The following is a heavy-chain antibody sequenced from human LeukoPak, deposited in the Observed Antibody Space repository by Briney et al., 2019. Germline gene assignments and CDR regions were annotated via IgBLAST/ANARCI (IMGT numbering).Heavy chain of an antibody. CDR2: IYPGDSDT. V-gene: IGHV5-51*01. CDR1: GYRFTSYW. J-gene: IGHJ6*02. CDR3: ARLLGYCSSTSCYVSYGMDV. Sequence: GGSLEISWQGSGYRFTSYWIGWVRPMPGKGLGWMGIIYPGDSDTRYSPSFQGQVTISADKSISTAYLQWSSLKASDTAMYYCARLLGYCSSTSCYVSYGMDVWGQGTTVTVSS. D-gene: IGHD2-2*01.